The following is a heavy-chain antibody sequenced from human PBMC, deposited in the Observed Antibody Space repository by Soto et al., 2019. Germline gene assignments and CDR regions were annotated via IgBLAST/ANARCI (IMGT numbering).Heavy chain of an antibody. D-gene: IGHD3-22*01. CDR2: ISTYNGNT. V-gene: IGHV1-18*01. CDR3: ARGPTDYYDNSANYFLDY. CDR1: GYTFITYG. J-gene: IGHJ4*02. Sequence: QVRLVQSGAEVKKPGASVKVSCKASGYTFITYGVSWVRQAPGQGLDWLGWISTYNGNTRYAERLQGRVTMTTDTTTNTAYMELTNLRSDDTAVYYCARGPTDYYDNSANYFLDYWGQGTLVTVSS.